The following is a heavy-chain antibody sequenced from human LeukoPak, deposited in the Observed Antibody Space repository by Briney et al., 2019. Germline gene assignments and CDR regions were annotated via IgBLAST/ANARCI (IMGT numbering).Heavy chain of an antibody. V-gene: IGHV3-21*01. CDR3: ARDGSGFYHYYYMDV. CDR2: ISTVSTYT. J-gene: IGHJ6*03. CDR1: GFTFTDYS. D-gene: IGHD6-25*01. Sequence: GGSLTLSCAPSGFTFTDYSMNWVRQAPGKGLEWVAHISTVSTYTHYTDSVKGRFTTSRDNRKNLLYLQMSSLGAEDTAVYYCARDGSGFYHYYYMDVWGKGTTVTVSS.